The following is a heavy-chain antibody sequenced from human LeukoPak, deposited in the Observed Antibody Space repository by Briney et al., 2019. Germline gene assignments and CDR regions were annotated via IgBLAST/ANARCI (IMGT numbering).Heavy chain of an antibody. CDR3: AKALGWETTGAFDI. CDR2: ISWNSGSI. V-gene: IGHV3-9*01. J-gene: IGHJ6*04. CDR1: GFTFDDYA. Sequence: PGGSLRLSCAASGFTFDDYAMHWVRQAPGKGLEWVSGISWNSGSIGYADSVKGRFTISRDNAKNSLYLQMNSLRAEDTALYYCAKALGWETTGAFDIWGKGTTVTVSS. D-gene: IGHD1-1*01.